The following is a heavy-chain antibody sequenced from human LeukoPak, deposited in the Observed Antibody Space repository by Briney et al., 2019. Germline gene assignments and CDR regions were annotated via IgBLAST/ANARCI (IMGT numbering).Heavy chain of an antibody. CDR3: ARLVDIEATTEPRIDY. D-gene: IGHD5-12*01. J-gene: IGHJ4*02. CDR1: GGSISSSSYY. Sequence: PSETLSLTCTVSGGSISSSSYYWGWIRQPPGKGLEWIGSIYYSGSTYYNPSLKSRVTISVDTSKNQFSLKLSSVTAADTAVYYCARLVDIEATTEPRIDYWGQGTLVTVSS. CDR2: IYYSGST. V-gene: IGHV4-39*01.